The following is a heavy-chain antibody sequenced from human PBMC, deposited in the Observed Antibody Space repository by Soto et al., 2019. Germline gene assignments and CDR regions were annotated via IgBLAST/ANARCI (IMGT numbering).Heavy chain of an antibody. Sequence: QVQLVQSGAEVKKPGASVKVSCKASGYTFTNYDIHWVRQATGQGLEWMGWMNPDSGNTGQSKQFQGRVPMTRDTSLSTAYMEMSSLRSEDTAVYYCARGRFRRTWFDPWGQGTLVTVSS. J-gene: IGHJ5*02. CDR2: MNPDSGNT. V-gene: IGHV1-8*01. D-gene: IGHD3-16*01. CDR3: ARGRFRRTWFDP. CDR1: GYTFTNYD.